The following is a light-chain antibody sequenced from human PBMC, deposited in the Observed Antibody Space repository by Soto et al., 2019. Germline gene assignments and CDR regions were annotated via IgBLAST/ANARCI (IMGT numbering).Light chain of an antibody. Sequence: QSALTQPASVSGSPGQSITISCTGTSSDVGSYNLVSWYQQHPGKAPKLMIYEGTNRPSGVSNRFSGSKSGNTASLTISGLQAEHEAHYYCSSDAGRVVFGGGTKLTVL. V-gene: IGLV2-23*01. J-gene: IGLJ2*01. CDR2: EGT. CDR1: SSDVGSYNL. CDR3: SSDAGRVV.